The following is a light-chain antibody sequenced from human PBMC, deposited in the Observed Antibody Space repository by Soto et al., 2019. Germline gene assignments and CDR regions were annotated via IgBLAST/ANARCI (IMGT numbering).Light chain of an antibody. J-gene: IGKJ3*01. CDR3: QQRNSWPPEEA. Sequence: EIVLTQSPATLSLSPGERATLSCRASQSVSSYLAWYQQKPGQAPRLLIYDFSNRATGIPARFSGSGSGTDFTLTISSLEPEDFAVYYCQQRNSWPPEEAFGPGTKVDFK. CDR2: DFS. CDR1: QSVSSY. V-gene: IGKV3-11*01.